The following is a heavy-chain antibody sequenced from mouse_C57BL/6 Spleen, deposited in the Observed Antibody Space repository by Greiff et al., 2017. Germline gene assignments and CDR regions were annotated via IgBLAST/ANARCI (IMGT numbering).Heavy chain of an antibody. Sequence: QVQLQQPGTELVKPGASVKLSCKASGYTFTSYWMHWVKQRPGQGLEWIGNITPSNGGTNYNEKFKSKATLTVDKSYSTAYLQLSSLTSEDSAVYDCASSSYYYCSSPYWYFDVWGTGTTVTVSS. CDR3: ASSSYYYCSSPYWYFDV. V-gene: IGHV1-53*01. CDR2: ITPSNGGT. D-gene: IGHD1-1*01. J-gene: IGHJ1*03. CDR1: GYTFTSYW.